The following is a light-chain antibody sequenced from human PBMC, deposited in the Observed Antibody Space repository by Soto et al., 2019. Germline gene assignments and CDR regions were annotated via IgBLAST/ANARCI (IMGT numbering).Light chain of an antibody. CDR2: LGS. V-gene: IGKV2-28*01. Sequence: DIVMTQSPLSLPVTPGEPASISCRSSQSLLHSNGYNCLDWYLQKPGHSPQLLIYLGSNRATGGPDRFSGSGSGTDFTLKISRVEAEDVGVYYCMQALQTPWTFGQGTKVEIK. CDR3: MQALQTPWT. J-gene: IGKJ1*01. CDR1: QSLLHSNGYNC.